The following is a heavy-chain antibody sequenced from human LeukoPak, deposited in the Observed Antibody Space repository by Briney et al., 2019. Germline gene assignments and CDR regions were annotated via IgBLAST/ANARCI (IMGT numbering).Heavy chain of an antibody. V-gene: IGHV3-20*04. CDR2: INWNGGST. D-gene: IGHD3-9*01. J-gene: IGHJ4*02. Sequence: GGSLRLSCAASGFTFDDYGMSWVRQAPGKGLQWVSGINWNGGSTGYADSVKGRFTISRDNAKNSLYLQMNSLRAEDTALYYCAREAHFDWLRPIDYWGQGTLVTVSS. CDR1: GFTFDDYG. CDR3: AREAHFDWLRPIDY.